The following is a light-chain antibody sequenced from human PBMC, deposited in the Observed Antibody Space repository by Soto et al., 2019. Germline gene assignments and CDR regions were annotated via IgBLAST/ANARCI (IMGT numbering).Light chain of an antibody. CDR1: ASNIGIKT. CDR2: SNN. J-gene: IGLJ3*02. Sequence: QSVLTQPPSASGTPGQRVTISCSGGASNIGIKTVTWYQQFPGTAPKLLIYSNNQRSSGAPVRFSGSKSGTSAYLDIRGLQSADEADYYCASWDDSLSGWVFGGGTKVTVL. V-gene: IGLV1-44*01. CDR3: ASWDDSLSGWV.